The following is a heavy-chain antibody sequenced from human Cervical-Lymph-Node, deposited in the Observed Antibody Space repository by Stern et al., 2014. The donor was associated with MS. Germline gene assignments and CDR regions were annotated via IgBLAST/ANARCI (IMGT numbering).Heavy chain of an antibody. CDR3: VRHQWGLAAS. CDR2: IPPLFGTA. Sequence: VQLMQSGDEVSKPGSSVKVSCKGSGEALFNLYIDWVRQAPGQGPEWLGGIPPLFGTANYAQRFQGRITINAEESTRTTYMELTGLTSDDTAIYYCVRHQWGLAASWGQGTLVTFSS. D-gene: IGHD6-13*01. V-gene: IGHV1-69*01. J-gene: IGHJ5*02. CDR1: GEALFNLY.